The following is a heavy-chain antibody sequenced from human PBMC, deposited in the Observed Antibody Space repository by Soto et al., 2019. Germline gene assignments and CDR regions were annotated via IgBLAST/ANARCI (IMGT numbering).Heavy chain of an antibody. D-gene: IGHD6-13*01. CDR3: ARLGYRSSWYERYYHYGMDV. V-gene: IGHV5-10-1*01. CDR1: GYSFTSYW. J-gene: IGHJ6*02. CDR2: IDPSDSYT. Sequence: PGEALKISCKGSGYSFTSYWISWVRQMPGQGLEWMGRIDPSDSYTSYSPSFQGHVTISADKSISTAYLQWSSLKASDTAMYYCARLGYRSSWYERYYHYGMDVWGQGTTVTVPS.